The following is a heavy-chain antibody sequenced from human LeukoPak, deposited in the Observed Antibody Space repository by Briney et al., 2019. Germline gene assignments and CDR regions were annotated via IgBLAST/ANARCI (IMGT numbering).Heavy chain of an antibody. CDR3: ARVGSGNYGRFDY. D-gene: IGHD3-10*01. V-gene: IGHV1-2*02. Sequence: GASVKVSCKASGYTFTGYYMHWVRQAPGQGLEWMGWINPNSGGTNYAQKFQGRVTMTRDTSITTAYMDLSRLRSDDTAVYYCARVGSGNYGRFDYWGQGTLVTVSS. CDR1: GYTFTGYY. CDR2: INPNSGGT. J-gene: IGHJ4*02.